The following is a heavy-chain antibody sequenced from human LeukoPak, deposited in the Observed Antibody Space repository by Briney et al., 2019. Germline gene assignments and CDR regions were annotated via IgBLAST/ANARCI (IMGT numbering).Heavy chain of an antibody. D-gene: IGHD3-22*01. J-gene: IGHJ6*02. CDR2: IYYSGST. CDR3: ASYYYDSSGYYHYYYYGMDV. CDR1: GGSISSGDYY. V-gene: IGHV4-30-4*01. Sequence: SETLSLTCTVSGGSISSGDYYWSWIRQPPGKGLEWIGYIYYSGSTYYNPSLKSRVTISVDTSKNQFSLKLSSVTAADTAVYYCASYYYDSSGYYHYYYYGMDVWGQGTTVTVSS.